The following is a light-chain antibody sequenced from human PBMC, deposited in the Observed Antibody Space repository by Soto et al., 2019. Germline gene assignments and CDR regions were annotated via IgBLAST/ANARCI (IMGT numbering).Light chain of an antibody. CDR3: QDYGSSEWT. CDR1: QGVSSN. V-gene: IGKV3D-15*01. Sequence: EIVMTQSPATLSVSPGERATLSCRASQGVSSNLAWYQQKPGQAPRLLIYGASTRATGIPARFSGSGSGTEFTLTINSLQSEDVAIYYCQDYGSSEWTFGQGTKVDIK. J-gene: IGKJ1*01. CDR2: GAS.